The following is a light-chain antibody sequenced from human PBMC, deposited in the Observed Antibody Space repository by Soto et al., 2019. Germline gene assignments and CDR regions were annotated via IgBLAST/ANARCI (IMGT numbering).Light chain of an antibody. CDR3: QQYNSYSLT. Sequence: DIQMTQSPSTLSASVGDRVTITCRASQSISSWLAWYQQKPGKAPKLLIYKASSLESGVPSRLSGSGSGTEFTLTISSLQPDDVATYYCQQYNSYSLTFGGGTKVEIK. CDR1: QSISSW. J-gene: IGKJ4*01. V-gene: IGKV1-5*03. CDR2: KAS.